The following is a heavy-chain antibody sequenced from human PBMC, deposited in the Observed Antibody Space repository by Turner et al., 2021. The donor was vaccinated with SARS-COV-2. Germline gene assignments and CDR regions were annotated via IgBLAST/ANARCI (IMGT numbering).Heavy chain of an antibody. D-gene: IGHD5-12*01. Sequence: VKPGGSLRLSCAAPGFAFNIYSMNWVRQAPGKGLEWVSAISSSGKNVYYADSVKGRFTISRDNAKSSLYLQMNSLRVEDTALYYCAKVRVDVSKRSDAFDIWGQGTMVTVSS. CDR3: AKVRVDVSKRSDAFDI. CDR1: GFAFNIYS. CDR2: ISSSGKNV. J-gene: IGHJ3*02. V-gene: IGHV3-21*01.